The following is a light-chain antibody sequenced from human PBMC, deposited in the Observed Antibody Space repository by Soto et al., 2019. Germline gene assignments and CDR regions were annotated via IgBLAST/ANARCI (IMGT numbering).Light chain of an antibody. CDR2: AAS. CDR3: QQSDTFPAT. J-gene: IGKJ4*01. V-gene: IGKV1D-12*01. Sequence: DIQMTQSPSSVSASVGDRVTITCRASQGIRSWLAWYQQRPGKAPKLLISAASSLQSAVPSRFSGSGSGTDFTITISSLQPDDCATYYCQQSDTFPATFGGGTKVEIK. CDR1: QGIRSW.